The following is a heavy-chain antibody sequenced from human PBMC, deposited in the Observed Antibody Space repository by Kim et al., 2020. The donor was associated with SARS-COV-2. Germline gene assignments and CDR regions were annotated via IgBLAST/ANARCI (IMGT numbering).Heavy chain of an antibody. V-gene: IGHV1-69*04. CDR1: GGTYNSLA. Sequence: SVKVSCKASGGTYNSLAISWVRQAPGQGLEWMGSIIPILGMADYAEKFQGRVTITADKSTTTAHMDLSSLRSEDTAVYYCARREYDSSGYSKWWFDPWGQGTLVTVSS. D-gene: IGHD3-22*01. CDR3: ARREYDSSGYSKWWFDP. J-gene: IGHJ5*02. CDR2: IIPILGMA.